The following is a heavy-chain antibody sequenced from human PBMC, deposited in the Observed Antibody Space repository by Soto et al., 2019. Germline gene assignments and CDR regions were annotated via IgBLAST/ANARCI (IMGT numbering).Heavy chain of an antibody. CDR1: GFTFDDYG. Sequence: GGSLRLSCAASGFTFDDYGMSWVRQAPGKGLEWVSGINWNGGSTGYADSVKGRFTISRDNAKNSLYLQMNSLRAEDTALYYCARDAHYYGSGSYETAFDYWGQGTLVTVSS. D-gene: IGHD3-10*01. V-gene: IGHV3-20*04. CDR3: ARDAHYYGSGSYETAFDY. CDR2: INWNGGST. J-gene: IGHJ4*02.